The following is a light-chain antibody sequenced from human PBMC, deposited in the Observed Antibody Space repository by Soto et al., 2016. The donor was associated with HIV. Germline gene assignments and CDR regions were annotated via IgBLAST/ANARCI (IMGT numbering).Light chain of an antibody. CDR3: QVWDSSSGHSVV. J-gene: IGLJ2*01. CDR1: NIGSKS. Sequence: SYELTQPPSVSVAPGKTASITCGGNNIGSKSVHWYRQRPGQAPVLVVHDDSDRPSGIPERLSGSNSGNTATLTISRVEVGDEADYYCQVWDSSSGHSVVIGGGTKLDRP. V-gene: IGLV3-21*03. CDR2: DDS.